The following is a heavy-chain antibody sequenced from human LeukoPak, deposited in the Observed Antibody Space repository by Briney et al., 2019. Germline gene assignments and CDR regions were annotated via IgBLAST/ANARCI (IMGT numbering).Heavy chain of an antibody. J-gene: IGHJ4*02. Sequence: GGSLRLSCAASGFTIRNNYMRWVRQDPGKGLAWVSVIYSGGSIYYADSVKGRFTISRDNSKNTLYLQMNSLRAEDTAVYFCATGERMVRGDGVDYWGQGTLVTVSS. D-gene: IGHD3-10*01. CDR2: IYSGGSI. CDR3: ATGERMVRGDGVDY. V-gene: IGHV3-66*01. CDR1: GFTIRNNY.